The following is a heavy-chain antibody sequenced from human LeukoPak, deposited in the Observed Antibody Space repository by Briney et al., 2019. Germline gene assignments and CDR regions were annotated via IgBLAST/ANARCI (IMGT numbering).Heavy chain of an antibody. V-gene: IGHV4-59*01. Sequence: SETLSLTCTVSGGSMNSYYWNWIRQPPGKGREWIGYIYFSGITKYNPSLKSRVTISIDTSKNQFSLKLSSVTAADTAVYYCARGDYDTLTGYWNWFDPWGQGTLVTVSS. J-gene: IGHJ5*02. CDR3: ARGDYDTLTGYWNWFDP. D-gene: IGHD3-9*01. CDR1: GGSMNSYY. CDR2: IYFSGIT.